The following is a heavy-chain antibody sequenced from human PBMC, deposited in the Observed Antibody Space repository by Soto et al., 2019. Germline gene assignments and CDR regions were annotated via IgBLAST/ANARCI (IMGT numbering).Heavy chain of an antibody. CDR2: ISSSSSYI. Sequence: EVQLVESGGGLVKPGGSLRLSCAASGFTFSSYSMNWVRQAPGKGLEWVSSISSSSSYIYYADSVKGRFTISRDNAKNSLYLQMNSLRAEDTAVYYCARRTDLYYDFWSGKHIYGMDVWGQGTTVTVSS. D-gene: IGHD3-3*01. V-gene: IGHV3-21*01. CDR3: ARRTDLYYDFWSGKHIYGMDV. CDR1: GFTFSSYS. J-gene: IGHJ6*02.